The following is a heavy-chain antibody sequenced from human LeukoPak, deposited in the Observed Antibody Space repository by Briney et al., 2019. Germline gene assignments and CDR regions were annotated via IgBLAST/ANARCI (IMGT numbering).Heavy chain of an antibody. D-gene: IGHD3-10*01. V-gene: IGHV3-30*18. J-gene: IGHJ4*02. CDR2: ISYDGGNK. CDR1: GFTFSDYG. CDR3: AKVFEVRGARRPKDY. Sequence: GRSLRLSCAASGFTFSDYGMHWVRQAPGKGLEWVALISYDGGNKFYADSVRDRFTISRDNSKNTLFLQMNSLRTEDTAMHYCAKVFEVRGARRPKDYWGQGTLVIVSS.